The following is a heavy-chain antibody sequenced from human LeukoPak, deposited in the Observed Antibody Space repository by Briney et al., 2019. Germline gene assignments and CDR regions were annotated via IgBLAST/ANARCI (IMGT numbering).Heavy chain of an antibody. CDR1: GFTFSSYS. D-gene: IGHD1-1*01. J-gene: IGHJ4*02. V-gene: IGHV3-21*01. CDR2: ISSSSSYI. Sequence: PGGSLRLSCAASGFTFSSYSMNWVRQAPGKGLEWVSSISSSSSYIYYADSVKGRFTISRDNAKNSLYLQMNSLRAEDTAVYYCARDDDRTGAVFDYWGQGTLVTVSS. CDR3: ARDDDRTGAVFDY.